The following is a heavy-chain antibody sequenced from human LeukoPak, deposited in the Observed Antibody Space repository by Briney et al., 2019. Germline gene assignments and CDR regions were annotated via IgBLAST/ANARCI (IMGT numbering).Heavy chain of an antibody. J-gene: IGHJ6*03. CDR3: ASGIAAAGDYYHYYMHV. D-gene: IGHD6-13*01. V-gene: IGHV4-4*07. CDR1: GGSISSYY. CDR2: IYTSGST. Sequence: PSETLSLTCTVSGGSISSYYWSWIRQPAGKGLEWIGRIYTSGSTNYNPSLKSRVTMSVDTSKNQSSLKLSSVTAADTAVYYCASGIAAAGDYYHYYMHVWGKGTTVTVSS.